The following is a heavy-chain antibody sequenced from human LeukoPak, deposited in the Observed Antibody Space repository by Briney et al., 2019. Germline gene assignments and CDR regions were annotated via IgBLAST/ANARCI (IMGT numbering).Heavy chain of an antibody. V-gene: IGHV3-43D*03. CDR2: ISWNGGRT. J-gene: IGHJ4*02. CDR1: GFTFDDYS. Sequence: GGSLRLSCAASGFTFDDYSMHWVRQAPWKGLEWVSLISWNGGRTYYADSVKGRFTISRDNSKNSLYLQMNSLRAEDTALYYCAKDGKNYFDYWGQGTLVTVSS. CDR3: AKDGKNYFDY.